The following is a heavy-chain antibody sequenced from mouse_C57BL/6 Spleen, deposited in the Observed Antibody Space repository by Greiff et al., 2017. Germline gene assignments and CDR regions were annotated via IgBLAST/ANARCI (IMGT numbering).Heavy chain of an antibody. CDR2: INPGSGGT. CDR1: GYAFTNYL. D-gene: IGHD1-1*01. V-gene: IGHV1-54*01. CDR3: ARGYYYGSSPFAY. J-gene: IGHJ3*01. Sequence: VQLQESGAELVRPGTSVKVSCKASGYAFTNYLIEWVKQRPGQGLEWIGVINPGSGGTNYNDKFKGKATLTADKSSSTAYMQLSSLTSEDSAVYFCARGYYYGSSPFAYWGQGTLVTVSA.